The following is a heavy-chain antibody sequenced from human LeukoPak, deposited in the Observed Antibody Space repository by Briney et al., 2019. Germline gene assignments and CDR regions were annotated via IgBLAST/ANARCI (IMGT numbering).Heavy chain of an antibody. CDR1: GGSISSYY. CDR3: ARVGRIVVADLGAFDI. J-gene: IGHJ3*02. Sequence: PSETLSLTCTVSGGSISSYYWSWIRQPPGKGLEWIGYIYYSGSTNYNPSLKSRVTISVDTSKNQFSLKLSSVTAADTAVYYCARVGRIVVADLGAFDIWGQGTMVTVSS. CDR2: IYYSGST. D-gene: IGHD6-19*01. V-gene: IGHV4-59*12.